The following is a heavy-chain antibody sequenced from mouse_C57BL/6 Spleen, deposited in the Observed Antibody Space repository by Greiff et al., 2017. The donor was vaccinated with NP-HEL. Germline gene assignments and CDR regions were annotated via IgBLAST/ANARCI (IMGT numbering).Heavy chain of an antibody. CDR2: IRSKSNNYAT. J-gene: IGHJ4*01. V-gene: IGHV10-1*01. CDR3: VRHGPYAMDY. Sequence: EVMLVESGGGLVQPKGSLKLSCAASGFSFNTYAMNWVRQAPEKGLEWVARIRSKSNNYATYYADSVKDRFTISRDDSESMLYLQMNNLKTEDTAMYYCVRHGPYAMDYWGQGTSVTVSS. CDR1: GFSFNTYA.